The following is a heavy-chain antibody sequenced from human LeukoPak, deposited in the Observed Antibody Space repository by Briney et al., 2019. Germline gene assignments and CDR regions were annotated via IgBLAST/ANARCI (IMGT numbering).Heavy chain of an antibody. V-gene: IGHV4-59*01. CDR3: AMAYSSSWYYFDY. D-gene: IGHD6-13*01. CDR2: IYYSGST. CDR1: GGSFSGYY. J-gene: IGHJ4*02. Sequence: TSETLSLTCAVYGGSFSGYYWSWIRQPPGKGLEWIGYIYYSGSTNYNPSLKSRVTIAVDTSKNQFSLRLSSVTAADTAVYYCAMAYSSSWYYFDYWGQGTLVTVSS.